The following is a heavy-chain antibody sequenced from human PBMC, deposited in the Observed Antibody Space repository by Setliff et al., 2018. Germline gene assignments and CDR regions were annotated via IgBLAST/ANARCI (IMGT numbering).Heavy chain of an antibody. V-gene: IGHV1-2*06. D-gene: IGHD3-10*01. Sequence: ASVKVSCKASGYSFIDYYIHWVRQAPGQGPEWMGRVNPKNGGILYSQKFEGRVSMTGDRAISTVYMDLRSLAFDDTAVYYCARPRSNYNRGAFSIWGQGTMVTVSS. CDR2: VNPKNGGI. CDR1: GYSFIDYY. CDR3: ARPRSNYNRGAFSI. J-gene: IGHJ3*02.